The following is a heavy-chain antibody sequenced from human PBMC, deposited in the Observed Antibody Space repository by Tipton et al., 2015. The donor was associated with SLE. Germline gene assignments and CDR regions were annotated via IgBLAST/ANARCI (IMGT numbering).Heavy chain of an antibody. J-gene: IGHJ3*02. V-gene: IGHV1-18*01. CDR1: GYTFTSYG. Sequence: QVQLVQSGVEVKKPGASVKVSCKASGYTFTSYGICWVRQAPGQGLEWMGWISAYNGDTNYEQKFQGRVTMTTDTSTSTAYMELRSLRPADPAVYYCAERYDTFEIWGQGTMVSVSS. D-gene: IGHD1-1*01. CDR2: ISAYNGDT. CDR3: AERYDTFEI.